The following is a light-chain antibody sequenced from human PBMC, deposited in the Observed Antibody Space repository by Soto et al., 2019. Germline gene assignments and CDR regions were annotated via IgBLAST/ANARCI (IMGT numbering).Light chain of an antibody. CDR2: GAS. V-gene: IGKV3-20*01. Sequence: EIVLTQSPGTLSLSPGERATLSCRASQSVSSSYLAWYQQKPGQAPRLLIYGASSRATGIPDRFSGSGSGTELTLTISGLEPEDFAVYYCQQYGSSFTFGQGTKVDIK. J-gene: IGKJ1*01. CDR3: QQYGSSFT. CDR1: QSVSSSY.